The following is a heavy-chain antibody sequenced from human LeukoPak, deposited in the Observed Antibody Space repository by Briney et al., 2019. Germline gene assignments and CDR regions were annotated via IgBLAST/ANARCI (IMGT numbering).Heavy chain of an antibody. CDR2: IFYSGSA. V-gene: IGHV4-59*01. J-gene: IGHJ5*02. D-gene: IGHD6-19*01. CDR1: GGSISSYY. CDR3: GXGXGGXAVPGTGGWFDP. Sequence: PSETLSLTCTVSGGSISSYYWSWIRQPPGKGLEWIGYIFYSGSANYNPSLKSRVTISVDTSKNQLSLKLSSVTAADTALYYCGXGXGGXAVPGTGGWFDPWGQGTLVTVSS.